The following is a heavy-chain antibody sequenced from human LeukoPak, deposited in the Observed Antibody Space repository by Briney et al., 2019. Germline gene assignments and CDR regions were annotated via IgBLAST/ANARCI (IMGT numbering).Heavy chain of an antibody. CDR3: ARVPTYYYDSSGYYLDY. V-gene: IGHV4-30-4*08. D-gene: IGHD3-22*01. J-gene: IGHJ4*02. CDR1: GGSISSGDYY. Sequence: SETLSLTXTVSGGSISSGDYYWSWIRQPPGKGLEWIGYIYYSGNTYYNPSLKSRVTISVDTPKNQFSLKLSSVTAADTAVYYCARVPTYYYDSSGYYLDYWGQGTQVTVSS. CDR2: IYYSGNT.